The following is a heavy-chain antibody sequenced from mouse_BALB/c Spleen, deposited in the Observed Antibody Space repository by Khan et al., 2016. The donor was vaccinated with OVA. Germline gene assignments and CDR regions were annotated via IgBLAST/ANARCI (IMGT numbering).Heavy chain of an antibody. V-gene: IGHV2-6-4*01. CDR3: ARTYDRDDGYYAMDY. CDR1: GFSLSRYN. CDR2: IWGGGST. D-gene: IGHD2-14*01. Sequence: QVQLKESGPGLVAPSQSLSITCTVSGFSLSRYNVHWVRQPPGKGLEWLGMIWGGGSTDYNSVLKSRLSISKDNSKSHVFLKRNSLQTDDTAMYYYARTYDRDDGYYAMDYWGHGTSVTVPS. J-gene: IGHJ4*01.